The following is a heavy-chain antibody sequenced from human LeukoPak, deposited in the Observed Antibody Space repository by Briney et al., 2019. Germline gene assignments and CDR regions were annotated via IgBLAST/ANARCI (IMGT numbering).Heavy chain of an antibody. CDR2: IRYDGSNK. CDR1: GFTFSSYG. V-gene: IGHV3-30*02. J-gene: IGHJ4*02. Sequence: GGSLRLSCAASGFTFSSYGMHWVRQAPGKGLEWVAFIRYDGSNKYYADSVKGRFTISRDNSKNTLYLQMNSLRAEDTAVYYCAKDFIYDYGGKAPPRYWGQGTLVTVSS. CDR3: AKDFIYDYGGKAPPRY. D-gene: IGHD4-23*01.